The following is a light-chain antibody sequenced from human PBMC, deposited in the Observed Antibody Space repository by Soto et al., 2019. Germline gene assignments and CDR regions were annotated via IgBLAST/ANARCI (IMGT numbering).Light chain of an antibody. CDR1: QSVGSN. Sequence: EIIMTQTPATLSVSPGEGVTLSCRASQSVGSNLAWYQQKPGQAPRILIYGASTGATGIPGRFSGSGSGTEFTLTISSLQSEDFAVYYCQQYNNWPLTFGGGTKVEIK. CDR3: QQYNNWPLT. J-gene: IGKJ4*01. CDR2: GAS. V-gene: IGKV3D-15*01.